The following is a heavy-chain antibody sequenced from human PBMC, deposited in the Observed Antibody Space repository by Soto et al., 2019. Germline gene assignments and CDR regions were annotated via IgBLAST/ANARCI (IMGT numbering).Heavy chain of an antibody. CDR2: IIPIFGTA. V-gene: IGHV1-69*13. D-gene: IGHD3-22*01. Sequence: SVKVSCKASGGAFSSYAISWVRQAPGQGLEWMGGIIPIFGTANYAQKFQGRVTITADESTSTAYMELSSLRSEDTAVYYCASSHYDSSGYYTNWFDPWGQGTLVTVSS. J-gene: IGHJ5*02. CDR3: ASSHYDSSGYYTNWFDP. CDR1: GGAFSSYA.